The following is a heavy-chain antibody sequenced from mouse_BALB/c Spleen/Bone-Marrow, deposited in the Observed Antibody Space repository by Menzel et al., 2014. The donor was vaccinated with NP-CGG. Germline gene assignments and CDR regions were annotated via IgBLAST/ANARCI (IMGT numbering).Heavy chain of an antibody. J-gene: IGHJ3*01. CDR2: INPYNGDT. CDR3: GSGPAWFAY. V-gene: IGHV1-37*01. CDR1: GYSFTGYF. Sequence: VHVKQSGPELVKPGASVKISCKASGYSFTGYFMNWVKQSHGKSLEWIGRINPYNGDTFYNQKFKVKATLTVDKSSSTAPMEVLSRTSEDSAVYYCGSGPAWFAYWGQGTLVTVSA.